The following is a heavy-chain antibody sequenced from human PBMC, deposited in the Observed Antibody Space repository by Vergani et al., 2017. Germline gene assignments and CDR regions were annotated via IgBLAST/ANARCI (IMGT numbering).Heavy chain of an antibody. D-gene: IGHD2-2*01. CDR2: LSYNRGSI. CDR3: AKDMTGPLDGVVQVALDS. J-gene: IGHJ5*01. V-gene: IGHV3-9*01. Sequence: EVQLEESGGGLGQPGWSLRLSCTGSGFRFDDYAMHWVRQVPGKGLEWVAGLSYNRGSIGYADSVKGRFIISRDNAKNILYLQMNSLRVEDTAFYVCAKDMTGPLDGVVQVALDSWGQGALVTVSS. CDR1: GFRFDDYA.